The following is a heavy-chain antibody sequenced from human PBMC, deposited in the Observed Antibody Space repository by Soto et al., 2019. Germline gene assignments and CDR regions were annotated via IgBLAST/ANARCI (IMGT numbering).Heavy chain of an antibody. CDR3: ARGILAARPRADY. D-gene: IGHD6-6*01. V-gene: IGHV3-30-3*01. Sequence: GGSLRLSCAASGFTFSSYAMHWVRQAPGKGLEWVAVISYDGSNKYYADSVKGRFTISRDNSKNTLYLQMNSLRAEDTAVYYCARGILAARPRADYWGQGTLVTVSS. J-gene: IGHJ4*02. CDR2: ISYDGSNK. CDR1: GFTFSSYA.